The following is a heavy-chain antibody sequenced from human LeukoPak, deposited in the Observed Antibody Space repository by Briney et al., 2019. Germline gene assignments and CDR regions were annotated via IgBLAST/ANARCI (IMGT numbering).Heavy chain of an antibody. D-gene: IGHD3-10*01. V-gene: IGHV1-18*01. J-gene: IGHJ4*02. CDR2: ITAYNGGT. Sequence: ASVKVSCKASGYTFNTYRISWVRQAPGQGLEWMGCITAYNGGTKYAQKFQGRLTMTTDTSTSTAYMELRSPRSDDTAVYYCAREYYYGSGSYLNWGQGTLVTVSS. CDR3: AREYYYGSGSYLN. CDR1: GYTFNTYR.